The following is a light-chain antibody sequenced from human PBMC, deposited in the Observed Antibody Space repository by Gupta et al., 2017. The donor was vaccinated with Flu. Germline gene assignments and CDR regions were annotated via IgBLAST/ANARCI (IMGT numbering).Light chain of an antibody. CDR1: QDISTY. CDR3: QQFNCYSSIR. J-gene: IGKJ5*01. V-gene: IGKV1-9*01. CDR2: AAS. Sequence: DIQLTQSPSFLSASVGDRVTITCRASQDISTYLAWYQQKPGKAPRPLMFAASTLQSGVPSRFSGSGYGTELTLTISSRHPEDFATYYCQQFNCYSSIRFGQGTRVDIK.